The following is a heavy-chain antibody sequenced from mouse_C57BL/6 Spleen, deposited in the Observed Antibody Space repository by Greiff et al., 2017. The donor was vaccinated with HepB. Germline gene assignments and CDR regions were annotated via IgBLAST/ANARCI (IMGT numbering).Heavy chain of an antibody. V-gene: IGHV1-64*01. J-gene: IGHJ4*01. CDR1: GYTFTSYW. CDR3: AEDAMDY. Sequence: QVQLQQPGAELVKPGASVKFSCTASGYTFTSYWMHWVKQRPGQGLEWIGMIHTNSGSTNYNEKFKSKATLTVDKSSSTAYMQLTSLTSEDSAVYYCAEDAMDYWGQGTSVTVSS. CDR2: IHTNSGST.